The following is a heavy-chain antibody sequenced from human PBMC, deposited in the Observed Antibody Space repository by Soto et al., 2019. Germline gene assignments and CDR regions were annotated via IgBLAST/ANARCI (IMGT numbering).Heavy chain of an antibody. D-gene: IGHD3-9*01. Sequence: ASVKVSFKASGYTLTIYPVHWVRRAPGQSLEWMGYITGASGDTRYSQKFHDRVTITRDTSANTAYLELNSLTSEDTAVYYCATALRFVDYLLKRWGQGTLVTVSS. CDR3: ATALRFVDYLLKR. CDR1: GYTLTIYP. J-gene: IGHJ4*02. CDR2: ITGASGDT. V-gene: IGHV1-3*01.